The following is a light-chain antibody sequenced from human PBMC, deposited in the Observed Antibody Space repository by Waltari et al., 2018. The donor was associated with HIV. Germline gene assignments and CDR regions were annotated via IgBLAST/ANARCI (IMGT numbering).Light chain of an antibody. CDR2: DDR. CDR1: NIGSKR. J-gene: IGLJ2*01. CDR3: QVWESSTHDHQVV. Sequence: SYVLTQPPSVSVAPGQTARMTCGGNNIGSKRLHWYQQKPGQAPVLVVYDDRDRPSGIPERFSGSNFGNTATLTITRVEAGDEADYYCQVWESSTHDHQVVFGGGTKLTVL. V-gene: IGLV3-21*02.